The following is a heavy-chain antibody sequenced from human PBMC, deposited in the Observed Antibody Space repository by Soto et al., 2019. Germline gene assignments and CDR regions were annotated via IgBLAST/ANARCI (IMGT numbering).Heavy chain of an antibody. V-gene: IGHV3-74*01. CDR3: ASVSAAQYYYGMDA. CDR2: IATTGSTT. J-gene: IGHJ6*02. CDR1: EFSFSTYG. Sequence: VQLVESGGGLVQPGGSLRLSCVASEFSFSTYGMHWVSQAPGKGLMWVARIATTGSTTTHADSVQGRFTMSRDNATNKMYLQMNSVRDDDTSIYSCASVSAAQYYYGMDAWGQWTKVTVS. D-gene: IGHD2-2*01.